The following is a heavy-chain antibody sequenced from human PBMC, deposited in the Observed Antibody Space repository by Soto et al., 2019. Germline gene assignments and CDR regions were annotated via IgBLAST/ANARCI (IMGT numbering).Heavy chain of an antibody. CDR1: GLSFSSSA. CDR2: ISYDGSNK. Sequence: QVQLVESGGGVVQPGRSLRLSCAASGLSFSSSAMDWVRQAPSKRLEWVALISYDGSNKYYVDSVKGRFTISRDNSKNTLDLQMNSLREEDTAVYYCAAETKSYFYGMDVWGQGTTVTVSS. V-gene: IGHV3-30*03. CDR3: AAETKSYFYGMDV. J-gene: IGHJ6*02.